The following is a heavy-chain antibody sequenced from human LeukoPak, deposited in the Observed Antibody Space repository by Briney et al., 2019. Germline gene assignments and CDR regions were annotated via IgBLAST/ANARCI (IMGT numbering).Heavy chain of an antibody. CDR1: GFTFSSYG. D-gene: IGHD3-3*01. CDR3: ARGTDVYYNFWSGYPPPNWFDP. V-gene: IGHV3-7*01. CDR2: IKQDGSEK. J-gene: IGHJ5*02. Sequence: GGSLRLSCAASGFTFSSYGMSWVRQAPGKGLEWVANIKQDGSEKYYVDSVKGRFTISRDNAKNSLYLQMNSLRAEDTAVYYCARGTDVYYNFWSGYPPPNWFDPWGQGTLVTVSS.